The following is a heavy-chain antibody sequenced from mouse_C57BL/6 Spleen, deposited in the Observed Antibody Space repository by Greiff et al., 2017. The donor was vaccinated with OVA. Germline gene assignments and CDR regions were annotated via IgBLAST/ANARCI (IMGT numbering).Heavy chain of an antibody. Sequence: VQLQQPGAELVKPGASVKLSCKASGYTFTSYWMQWVKQRPGQGLEWIGEIDPSDSYTNYNQKFKGKATLTVDTSSSTAYMQLSSLTSEDSAVYYCARSPYDGYLRSFDYWGQGTTLTVSS. V-gene: IGHV1-50*01. J-gene: IGHJ2*01. CDR1: GYTFTSYW. CDR2: IDPSDSYT. D-gene: IGHD2-3*01. CDR3: ARSPYDGYLRSFDY.